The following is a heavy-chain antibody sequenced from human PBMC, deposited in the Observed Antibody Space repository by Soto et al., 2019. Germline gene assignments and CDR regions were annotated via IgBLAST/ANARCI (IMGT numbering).Heavy chain of an antibody. CDR3: ARDDYYDSNNWFDP. CDR2: IYTTGSS. V-gene: IGHV4-4*07. J-gene: IGHJ5*02. Sequence: PSETPSLTCAVSGVSIKTYYWSLIRKPAGKGLEWIGRIYTTGSSNHNPSLKSRVTMSVDTAKNQVSPKLTSVTAAVAGVYYCARDDYYDSNNWFDPWGQGILVTVS. D-gene: IGHD3-9*01. CDR1: GVSIKTYY.